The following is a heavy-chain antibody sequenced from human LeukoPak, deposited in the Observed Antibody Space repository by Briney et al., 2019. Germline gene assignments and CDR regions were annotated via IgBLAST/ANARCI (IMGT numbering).Heavy chain of an antibody. D-gene: IGHD3-22*01. Sequence: GGSLRLSCAASGFPFSTYSMNWVRQAPGKGLEWVSSITSSSSYIYYADSVKGRFTISRDNAKNSLYLQMNSLRAEDTAVYYCSRHVVAVGFDYWGQGTLVTVSS. V-gene: IGHV3-21*01. J-gene: IGHJ4*02. CDR1: GFPFSTYS. CDR3: SRHVVAVGFDY. CDR2: ITSSSSYI.